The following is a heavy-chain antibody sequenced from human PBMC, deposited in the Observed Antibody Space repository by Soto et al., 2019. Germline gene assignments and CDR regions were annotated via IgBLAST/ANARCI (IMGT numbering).Heavy chain of an antibody. Sequence: PSETLSLTCTVSGGSISSSSYYWGWIRKPPGKGLEWIGSIYYSGSTYYNPSLKSRVTISVDTSKNQFSLKLSSVTAADTAVYYCARRQQQLEPYYYYYYMDVWGKGTTVTVSS. CDR3: ARRQQQLEPYYYYYYMDV. CDR2: IYYSGST. CDR1: GGSISSSSYY. V-gene: IGHV4-39*01. D-gene: IGHD6-13*01. J-gene: IGHJ6*03.